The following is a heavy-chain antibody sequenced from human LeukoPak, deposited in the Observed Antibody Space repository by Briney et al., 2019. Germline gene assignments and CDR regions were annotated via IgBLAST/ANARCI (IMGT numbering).Heavy chain of an antibody. D-gene: IGHD6-13*01. Sequence: PGRSLRLSCVASGITFINHAMDWVRQAPGKGLEWVAVISYDGSNTYYADSVKGRFTISRDNSKSSLYLQMNSLRVEDTAIYYCVRNPGVGSSWYRLHYWGQGTLVTVSS. J-gene: IGHJ4*02. CDR2: ISYDGSNT. V-gene: IGHV3-30-3*01. CDR3: VRNPGVGSSWYRLHY. CDR1: GITFINHA.